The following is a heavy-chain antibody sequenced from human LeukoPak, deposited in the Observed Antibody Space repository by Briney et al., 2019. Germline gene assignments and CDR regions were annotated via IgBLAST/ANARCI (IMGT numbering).Heavy chain of an antibody. CDR2: ISGSGGST. V-gene: IGHV3-23*01. J-gene: IGHJ4*02. Sequence: PGGSLRLSCAASGFTFSSYGMTWVRQAPGKGLEWVAGISGSGGSTYYADSVKGRFTISRDNSKNTLYLQMNSLRAEDTAVYYCAKVGPQYYYGSGSSFFDYWGQGTLVTVSS. CDR3: AKVGPQYYYGSGSSFFDY. CDR1: GFTFSSYG. D-gene: IGHD3-10*01.